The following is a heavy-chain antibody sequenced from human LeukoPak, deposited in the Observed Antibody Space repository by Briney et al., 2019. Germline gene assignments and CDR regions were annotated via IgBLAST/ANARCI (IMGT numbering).Heavy chain of an antibody. J-gene: IGHJ4*02. CDR1: GGSISSGGYY. Sequence: SETLSLTCTVSGGSISSGGYYWSWIRQHPGKGLEWIGYIYYSGSTYYNPSLKSRVTISVDTSKNQFSLKLSSVTAADTAVYYCARDVGGYNFFDYWGQGTLVTVSS. D-gene: IGHD5-24*01. CDR2: IYYSGST. CDR3: ARDVGGYNFFDY. V-gene: IGHV4-31*03.